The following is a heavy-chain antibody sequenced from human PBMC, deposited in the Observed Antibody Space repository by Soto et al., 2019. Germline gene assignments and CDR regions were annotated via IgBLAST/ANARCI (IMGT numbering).Heavy chain of an antibody. CDR2: VYYTGST. J-gene: IGHJ4*02. CDR3: ASSVAVPGADMDY. Sequence: SENLSLTCRVSGRSFSGSYWSWIRQSPGKGLEWLGYVYYTGSTNYSPSLRSRISISVDTSRNEFSLRLSFVSAADTAVYVCASSVAVPGADMDYWGQGTQVTVSS. V-gene: IGHV4-59*01. CDR1: GRSFSGSY. D-gene: IGHD6-19*01.